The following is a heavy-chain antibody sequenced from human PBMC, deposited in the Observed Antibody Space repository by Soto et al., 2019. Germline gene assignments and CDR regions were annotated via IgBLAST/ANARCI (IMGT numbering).Heavy chain of an antibody. D-gene: IGHD2-2*02. J-gene: IGHJ4*02. V-gene: IGHV3-64D*06. CDR1: GFTFSSYA. CDR3: VKDISRAAAIAFGANY. CDR2: ISSNGGST. Sequence: PGGSLRLSCSASGFTFSSYAMHWVRQAPGKGLEYVSAISSNGGSTYYADSVKGRFTISRDNSKNTLYLQMSSLRAEDTAVYYCVKDISRAAAIAFGANYWGQGTLVTVSS.